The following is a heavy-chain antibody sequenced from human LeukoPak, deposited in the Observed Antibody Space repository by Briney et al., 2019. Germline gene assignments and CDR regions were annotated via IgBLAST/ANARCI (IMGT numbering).Heavy chain of an antibody. Sequence: GGSLRLSCAASGFTFSTYTMNWVRQAPGKGLEWVANIKQDGSEKYYVDSVKGRFTISRDNAKNSLYLQMNSLRAEDTAVYYCARPDYWGQGTLVTVSS. J-gene: IGHJ4*02. CDR3: ARPDY. CDR1: GFTFSTYT. CDR2: IKQDGSEK. V-gene: IGHV3-7*01.